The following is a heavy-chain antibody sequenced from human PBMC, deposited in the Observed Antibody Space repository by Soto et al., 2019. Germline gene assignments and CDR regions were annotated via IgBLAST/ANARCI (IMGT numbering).Heavy chain of an antibody. V-gene: IGHV4-38-2*01. J-gene: IGHJ4*02. D-gene: IGHD3-22*01. Sequence: SETLSLTCAVSGYSISSGYYWGWIRQPPGKGLEWIGSIYHSGSTYYNPSLKSRVTISVDTSKNQFSLKLSSVTAADTAVYYCARHYYDSSGYNFDYWGQGTPVTFSS. CDR2: IYHSGST. CDR1: GYSISSGYY. CDR3: ARHYYDSSGYNFDY.